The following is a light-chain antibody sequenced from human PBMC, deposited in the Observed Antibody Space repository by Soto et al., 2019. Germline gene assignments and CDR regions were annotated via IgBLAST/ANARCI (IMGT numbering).Light chain of an antibody. J-gene: IGKJ1*01. CDR3: QKYNSAPT. CDR1: QGISNY. CDR2: AAS. V-gene: IGKV1-27*01. Sequence: DIQMTQSPSPLSASVGDRVTITCRASQGISNYLAWYQQKPGKVLKLLIYAASTLQSGLPSRFSGSGSGTDFTLTISSLQPEDVATYYCQKYNSAPTFGQGTKVEIK.